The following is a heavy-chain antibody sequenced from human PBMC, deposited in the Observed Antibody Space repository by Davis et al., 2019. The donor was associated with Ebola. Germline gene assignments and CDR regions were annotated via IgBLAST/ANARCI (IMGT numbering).Heavy chain of an antibody. CDR1: AGSISSSSYY. V-gene: IGHV4-39*01. CDR3: ARGGYCSGGSCYSMYYYYYYGMDV. D-gene: IGHD2-15*01. Sequence: SETLSLTCTVSAGSISSSSYYWGWIRQPPGKGLEWIGSTYYSGSTYYNPSLKSRVTISVDTSKNQFSLKLSSLTAADTAVYYWARGGYCSGGSCYSMYYYYYYGMDVWGQGTTVTVSS. CDR2: TYYSGST. J-gene: IGHJ6*02.